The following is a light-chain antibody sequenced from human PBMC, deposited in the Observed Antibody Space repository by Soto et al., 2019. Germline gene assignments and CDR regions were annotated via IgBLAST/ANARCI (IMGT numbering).Light chain of an antibody. Sequence: QAPAALSGSPGERANLTCRASQSVSSNLAWYQQKPGQAPRLLIYGASTRATGIPARFSGSGSGTEFTLPISRLQSEDFAVYFCQQRPAWLTFGGGTKVDIK. V-gene: IGKV3-15*01. CDR3: QQRPAWLT. CDR1: QSVSSN. J-gene: IGKJ4*02. CDR2: GAS.